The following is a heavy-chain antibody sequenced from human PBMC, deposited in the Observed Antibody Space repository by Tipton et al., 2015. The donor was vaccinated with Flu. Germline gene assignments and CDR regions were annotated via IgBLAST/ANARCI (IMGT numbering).Heavy chain of an antibody. CDR2: IYTSGST. CDR1: GGSISSGTYF. CDR3: ARADSSSSKHFDY. D-gene: IGHD6-13*01. Sequence: LRLSCTVSGGSISSGTYFWSWIRQPAGKGLEWIGRIYTSGSTNYSPSLKSRVTISVDTSKNQFSLKLSSVTAADTAVYYCARADSSSSKHFDYWGQGTLVIVSS. V-gene: IGHV4-61*02. J-gene: IGHJ4*02.